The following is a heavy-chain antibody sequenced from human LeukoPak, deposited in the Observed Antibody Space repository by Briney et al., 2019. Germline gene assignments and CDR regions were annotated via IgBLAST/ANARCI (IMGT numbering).Heavy chain of an antibody. V-gene: IGHV3-23*01. J-gene: IGHJ4*02. D-gene: IGHD2-21*02. Sequence: GGSLRLSCAASGFTFNNYAMSWVRQAPGKGLEWFSCIDGSGDNTYYADSVKGRFTISRDNSKDTLFLQMNSLRAEDTAVYYCAKADSYGGNSQLFDFWGQGTLVTVSS. CDR1: GFTFNNYA. CDR3: AKADSYGGNSQLFDF. CDR2: IDGSGDNT.